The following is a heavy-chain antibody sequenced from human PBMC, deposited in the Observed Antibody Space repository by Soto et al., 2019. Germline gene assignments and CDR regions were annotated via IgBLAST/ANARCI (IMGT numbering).Heavy chain of an antibody. CDR3: ARDYSSSWYGVDY. V-gene: IGHV4-30-4*01. CDR2: IYYSGRT. J-gene: IGHJ4*02. CDR1: GGSISSGDYY. D-gene: IGHD6-13*01. Sequence: QVQLQESGPGLVKPSQTLSLTCTVSGGSISSGDYYWSWIRQPPGKGLEWIGYIYYSGRTYYNPSLKSRVTIPVDTSKNQFSLKLSSVTAADTAVYYCARDYSSSWYGVDYWGQGTLVTVSS.